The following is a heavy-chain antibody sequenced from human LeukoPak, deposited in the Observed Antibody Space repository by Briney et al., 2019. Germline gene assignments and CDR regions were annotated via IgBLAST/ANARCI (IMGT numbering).Heavy chain of an antibody. CDR1: GFTFSSYS. J-gene: IGHJ4*02. CDR3: ARETLGIVGYYFDY. Sequence: GGSLRLSCAASGFTFSSYSMNWVRQAPGKGLEWVSSISSSSSYIYYADSVKGRFTISRDNAKNSLYLQMNSLRAEDTAVYYCARETLGIVGYYFDYWGQGTLVTVSS. V-gene: IGHV3-21*01. CDR2: ISSSSSYI. D-gene: IGHD1-26*01.